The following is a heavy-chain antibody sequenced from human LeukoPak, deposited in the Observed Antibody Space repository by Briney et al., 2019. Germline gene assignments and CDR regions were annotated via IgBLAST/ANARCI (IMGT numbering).Heavy chain of an antibody. CDR2: IKKDGTEK. V-gene: IGHV3-7*03. J-gene: IGHJ4*02. CDR3: AKISSGSLDY. D-gene: IGHD3-22*01. Sequence: GGSLRLSCAASGFTFSSYWMSWVRQAPGKGLEWVANIKKDGTEKKYVDSVKGRFTISRDNAKNTVYLQMNSLRAEDTAVYYCAKISSGSLDYWGQGTLVTVSS. CDR1: GFTFSSYW.